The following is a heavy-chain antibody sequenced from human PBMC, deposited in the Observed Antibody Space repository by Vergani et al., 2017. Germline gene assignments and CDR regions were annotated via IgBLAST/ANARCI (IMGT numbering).Heavy chain of an antibody. V-gene: IGHV3-43*01. J-gene: IGHJ6*03. Sequence: EVQLVESGGVVVQPGGSLRLSCAASGFTFDDYTMHWVRQAPGKGLEWVSLISWDGGSTYYADSVKGRFTISRDNSKNSLYLQMNSLRTEDTALYYCAKDSRSWYGFPYYYYMDVWGKGTTVTVSS. CDR2: ISWDGGST. CDR3: AKDSRSWYGFPYYYYMDV. CDR1: GFTFDDYT. D-gene: IGHD6-13*01.